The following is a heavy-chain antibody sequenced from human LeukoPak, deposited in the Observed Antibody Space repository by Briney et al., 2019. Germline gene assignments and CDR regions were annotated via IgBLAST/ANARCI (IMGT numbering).Heavy chain of an antibody. Sequence: SVKVSCKASGGTFSSYAISWVRQAPGQGLEWMGRIIPILGIANYAQKFQGRVTITADKFTSTAYMELSSLRSEDTAVYYCARVDTAMVASGMDVWGQGTTVTVSS. V-gene: IGHV1-69*04. D-gene: IGHD5-18*01. CDR2: IIPILGIA. CDR3: ARVDTAMVASGMDV. CDR1: GGTFSSYA. J-gene: IGHJ6*02.